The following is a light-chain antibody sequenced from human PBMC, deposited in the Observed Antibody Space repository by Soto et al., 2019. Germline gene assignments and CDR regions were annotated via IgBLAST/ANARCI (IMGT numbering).Light chain of an antibody. CDR1: QSLLYSDGDTY. V-gene: IGKV2-30*01. J-gene: IGKJ1*01. CDR3: LQATNWPWT. CDR2: KVS. Sequence: VMTTTPLSLSVPLGQSASISCRSSQSLLYSDGDTYLSWYHQRPGQSPRRLIHKVSQRDSGVPDRISGSGSGTDFTLEISRVEAEDVGVYYCLQATNWPWTFGQGTKV.